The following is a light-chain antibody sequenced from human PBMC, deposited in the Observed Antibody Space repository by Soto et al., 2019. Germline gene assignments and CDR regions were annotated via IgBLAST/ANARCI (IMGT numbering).Light chain of an antibody. Sequence: EIVMTQSPATLSVSPGERATLSCRASQSVSSNLAWYQQKPGQAPRLLIYGASTRATGIPARFSGSGSGTEFTLTISSLQSEDFAVYYCQQYNNWPPGRTFGQGTKL. CDR3: QQYNNWPPGRT. CDR1: QSVSSN. CDR2: GAS. V-gene: IGKV3-15*01. J-gene: IGKJ1*01.